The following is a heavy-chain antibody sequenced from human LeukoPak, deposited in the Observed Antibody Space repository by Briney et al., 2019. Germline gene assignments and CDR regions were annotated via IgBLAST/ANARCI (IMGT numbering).Heavy chain of an antibody. CDR1: GGSFSGYY. Sequence: SETLSLTCAVYGGSFSGYYWSWIRQPPGKGLEWIGEINHSGSTNYNPSLKSRVTISVDTSKNQFSLKLSSVTAADTAVYYCARESGSSRSDAFDIWGQGTMVTVSS. J-gene: IGHJ3*02. V-gene: IGHV4-34*01. CDR2: INHSGST. CDR3: ARESGSSRSDAFDI. D-gene: IGHD1-26*01.